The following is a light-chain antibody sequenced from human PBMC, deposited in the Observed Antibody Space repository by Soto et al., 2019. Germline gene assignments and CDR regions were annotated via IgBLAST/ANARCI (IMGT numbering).Light chain of an antibody. V-gene: IGKV3-20*01. CDR1: QSVSSSY. CDR2: GAS. Sequence: EIVLTQSPGTLSLSPGERATLSCRASQSVSSSYLAWYQQKPGQAPRLLIYGASSRATGIPDRFSGSGSGTDFTISISRLEPEDFAVYYCQHYDRTPWTFGQGTKVDIK. CDR3: QHYDRTPWT. J-gene: IGKJ1*01.